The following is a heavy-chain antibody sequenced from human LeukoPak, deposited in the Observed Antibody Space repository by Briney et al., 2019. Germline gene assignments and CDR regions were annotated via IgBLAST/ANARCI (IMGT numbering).Heavy chain of an antibody. V-gene: IGHV4-59*01. CDR2: IYHSGST. Sequence: SETLSLTCTVSGGSISSYYWSWIRQPPGKGLEWIGYIYHSGSTYYNPSLKSRVTISVDTSKNQFSLKLSSVTAADTAVYYCARASRWDSSSWYLWGQGTLVTVSS. J-gene: IGHJ4*02. CDR3: ARASRWDSSSWYL. CDR1: GGSISSYY. D-gene: IGHD6-13*01.